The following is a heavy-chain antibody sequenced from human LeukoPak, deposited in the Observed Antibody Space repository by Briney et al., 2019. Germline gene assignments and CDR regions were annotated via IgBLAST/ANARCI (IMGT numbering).Heavy chain of an antibody. V-gene: IGHV3-21*01. CDR3: ARALWSGPVYYGMDV. J-gene: IGHJ6*02. Sequence: GGSLRLSCAASGFTFSNYNFYWVRQAPGKGLEWVSSISSTSSYIYYADSMKGRFTISRDNAKNSLYLQMNSLRAEDTAVYYCARALWSGPVYYGMDVWGQGATVTVSS. D-gene: IGHD3-10*01. CDR2: ISSTSSYI. CDR1: GFTFSNYN.